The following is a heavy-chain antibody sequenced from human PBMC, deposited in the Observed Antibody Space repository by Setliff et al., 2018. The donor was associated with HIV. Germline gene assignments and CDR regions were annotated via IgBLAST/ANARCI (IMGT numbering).Heavy chain of an antibody. CDR2: IYYSGSI. J-gene: IGHJ4*02. D-gene: IGHD3-22*01. V-gene: IGHV4-30-4*08. CDR1: GGSISSGDYY. Sequence: SETLSLTCTVSGGSISSGDYYWSWIRQPPGKGLAWIGYIYYSGSIYYNPSLKSRVTISIDTSKNQFSLKLSSVTAADTAVYYCARASTRIGYDSSGYPFDYWGQGTLVTVSS. CDR3: ARASTRIGYDSSGYPFDY.